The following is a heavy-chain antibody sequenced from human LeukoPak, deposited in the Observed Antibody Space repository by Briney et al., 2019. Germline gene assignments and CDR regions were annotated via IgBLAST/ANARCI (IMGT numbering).Heavy chain of an antibody. J-gene: IGHJ2*01. V-gene: IGHV4-59*08. CDR1: GFTFSSYA. CDR2: IYYSGST. CDR3: TRFYHEKPTTLAHWYFDL. D-gene: IGHD4-23*01. Sequence: GSLRLSCAASGFTFSSYAMSWVRQAPGKGLEWIGYIYYSGSTNYNPSLKSRVTISVDTSKNQFSLDLESVTVADTAVYFCTRFYHEKPTTLAHWYFDLWGRGTLVFVSS.